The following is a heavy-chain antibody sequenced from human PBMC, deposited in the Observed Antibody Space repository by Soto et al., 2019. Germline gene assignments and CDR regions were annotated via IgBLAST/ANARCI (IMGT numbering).Heavy chain of an antibody. CDR2: ISSSSYTI. J-gene: IGHJ4*01. D-gene: IGHD5-12*01. V-gene: IGHV3-48*02. Sequence: DVQLVESGGGLVQPGGSLRLSCAASGFTFRSYNMNWVRQAPGKGLDWVSYISSSSYTIYYADSVKGRFTISRDNAKNSLYLQMNSLRDDDTAMYYCARGGTIAVTTIGDYWGQGTLVTVSS. CDR1: GFTFRSYN. CDR3: ARGGTIAVTTIGDY.